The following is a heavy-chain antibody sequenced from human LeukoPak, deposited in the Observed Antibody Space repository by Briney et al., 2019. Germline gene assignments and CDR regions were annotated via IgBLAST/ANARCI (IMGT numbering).Heavy chain of an antibody. J-gene: IGHJ4*02. Sequence: KPSETLSLTCTVSGGSISTSHYYWGWIRQPPGKGLEWIGSIYYIGSTYYNPSLKSRVTISVDTSTNQFSLKLNSVTAADTAVFYCARQPPGYGSGNSHKSPVDYWGQGTLVTVSS. CDR1: GGSISTSHYY. V-gene: IGHV4-39*01. CDR3: ARQPPGYGSGNSHKSPVDY. CDR2: IYYIGST. D-gene: IGHD3-10*01.